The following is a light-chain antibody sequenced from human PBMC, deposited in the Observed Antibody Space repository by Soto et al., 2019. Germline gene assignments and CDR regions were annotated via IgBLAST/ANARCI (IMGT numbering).Light chain of an antibody. CDR2: SNN. J-gene: IGLJ2*01. V-gene: IGLV1-44*01. Sequence: QSVLTQPPSASGTPGQRVTISCSGSSSNIGSNTVNWYQQLPGTAPKLLIYSNNQRPSGVPDRFSGSKSGTSASLAISGLQSKDEADYYCAAWDDSLNALFGGGTKLTVL. CDR3: AAWDDSLNAL. CDR1: SSNIGSNT.